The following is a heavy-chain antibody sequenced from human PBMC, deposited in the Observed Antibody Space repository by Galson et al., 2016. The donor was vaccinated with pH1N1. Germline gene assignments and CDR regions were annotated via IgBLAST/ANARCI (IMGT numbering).Heavy chain of an antibody. Sequence: SVKVSCKASGYTFTNYGITWVQQAPGQGLEWMAWMSAYNGNTNYAQKFQGRVTMATDTSTNTAYMELRNLTSDDTAVYYCARDVRISLWLPDFWGQGTLVTVSS. CDR3: ARDVRISLWLPDF. V-gene: IGHV1-18*01. CDR1: GYTFTNYG. J-gene: IGHJ4*02. CDR2: MSAYNGNT. D-gene: IGHD5-18*01.